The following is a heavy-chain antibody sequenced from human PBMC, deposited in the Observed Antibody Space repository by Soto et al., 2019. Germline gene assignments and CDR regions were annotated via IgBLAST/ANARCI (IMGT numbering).Heavy chain of an antibody. Sequence: GGSLRLSCAASGFTFSSYSMNWVRQAPGKGLEWVSSISSSSSYIYYADSVKGRFTISRDNAKNSLYLQMNSLRAEDMAVYYCASHPPTVTTRDDYWGQGTLVTVSS. J-gene: IGHJ4*02. CDR2: ISSSSSYI. D-gene: IGHD4-17*01. CDR1: GFTFSSYS. V-gene: IGHV3-21*01. CDR3: ASHPPTVTTRDDY.